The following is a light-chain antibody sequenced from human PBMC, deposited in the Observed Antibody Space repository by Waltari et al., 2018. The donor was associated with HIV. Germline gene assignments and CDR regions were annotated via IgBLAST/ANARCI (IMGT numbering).Light chain of an antibody. J-gene: IGLJ2*01. Sequence: SSELTQDPAVSVALGQTVKIACLGDSLRQYYESWYRLRPGQAPQLLVYGKNSRPSGIPDRFSASSSGNRAFLTITGARAEDEADYYCACWDRSGDYILFGGGTSLTGL. CDR3: ACWDRSGDYIL. V-gene: IGLV3-19*01. CDR1: SLRQYY. CDR2: GKN.